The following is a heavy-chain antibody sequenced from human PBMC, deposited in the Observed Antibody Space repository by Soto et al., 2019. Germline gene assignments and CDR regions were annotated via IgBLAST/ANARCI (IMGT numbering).Heavy chain of an antibody. CDR3: AKGSTYSSGWYQFDY. D-gene: IGHD6-19*01. CDR2: ISGSGGST. J-gene: IGHJ4*02. CDR1: GFTFSSYA. Sequence: PGGSLRLSCAASGFTFSSYAMSWVRQAPGKGLEWVSAISGSGGSTYYADSVKGRFTISRDNSKNTLYLQMNSLRAEDTAVYYCAKGSTYSSGWYQFDYWGQGTLGTVFS. V-gene: IGHV3-23*01.